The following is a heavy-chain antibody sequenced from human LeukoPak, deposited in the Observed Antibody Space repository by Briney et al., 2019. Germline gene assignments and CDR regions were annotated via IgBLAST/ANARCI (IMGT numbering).Heavy chain of an antibody. D-gene: IGHD3-22*01. V-gene: IGHV4-61*02. J-gene: IGHJ4*02. CDR1: GGSISSGSYY. CDR3: ARDTYYYDSSGYGY. Sequence: PSETLSLTCTVSGGSISSGSYYWSWIRQPAGKGLEWIGRIYTSGSTNYNPSLKSRVTISVDTSKNQFSLKLSSVTAADTAVYYCARDTYYYDSSGYGYWGQGTLVTVSS. CDR2: IYTSGST.